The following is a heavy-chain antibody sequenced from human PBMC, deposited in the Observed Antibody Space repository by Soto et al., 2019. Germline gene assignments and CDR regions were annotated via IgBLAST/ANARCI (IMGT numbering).Heavy chain of an antibody. J-gene: IGHJ4*02. CDR2: IYWNDDK. V-gene: IGHV2-5*01. D-gene: IGHD6-13*01. CDR3: AHRRESRSWPGFDY. Sequence: QITLKESGPTLVKPTQTLTLTCTFSGFSLSTDEVAVGWIRQPPGEALEWLALIYWNDDKRYSPSLRSRLTITKDTSKNQVVLTVTNMDPVDSATYFCAHRRESRSWPGFDYWGQGTLVTVSS. CDR1: GFSLSTDEVA.